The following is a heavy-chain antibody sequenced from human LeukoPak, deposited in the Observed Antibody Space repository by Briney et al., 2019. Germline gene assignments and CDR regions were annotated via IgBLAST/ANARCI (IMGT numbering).Heavy chain of an antibody. Sequence: GGSLRLSCAASGFTFSSYAMSWVRQAPGKGLEWVSAISGSGGSTYYADSVKGRFTISRDNSKNTLYPQMNSLRAEDTAVYYCAREGLYCSGGSCYSVPNWFDPWGQGTLVTVSS. CDR1: GFTFSSYA. CDR3: AREGLYCSGGSCYSVPNWFDP. J-gene: IGHJ5*02. CDR2: ISGSGGST. V-gene: IGHV3-23*01. D-gene: IGHD2-15*01.